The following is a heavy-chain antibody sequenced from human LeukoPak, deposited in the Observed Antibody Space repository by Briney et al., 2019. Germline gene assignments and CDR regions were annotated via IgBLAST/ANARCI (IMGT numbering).Heavy chain of an antibody. V-gene: IGHV3-23*01. CDR3: AKDESSGNGPRGYFDY. J-gene: IGHJ4*02. CDR1: GFTYSCYA. Sequence: GGSLRLSCAAASGFTYSCYAMVWVRQAPGKGLEWVSAISGSGDSTYYADSVKGRFTISRDDSKNTLYMQMNSMRAEDTAVYYCAKDESSGNGPRGYFDYWGQGTLVTVSS. CDR2: ISGSGDST. D-gene: IGHD2-8*01.